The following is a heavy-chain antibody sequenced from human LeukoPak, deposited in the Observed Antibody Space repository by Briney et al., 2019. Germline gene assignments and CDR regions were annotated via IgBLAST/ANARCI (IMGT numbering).Heavy chain of an antibody. D-gene: IGHD6-13*01. Sequence: GGSLRLSCAASGFTLDDYVMHWVRQAPGRGLEWVSGISWNSVSTGYADSVKGRFTISRDNAKNSLYLQMNSLRAEDTALYYCAKDIGTGGTGWYFDLWGRGTLVTVSS. V-gene: IGHV3-9*01. CDR1: GFTLDDYV. J-gene: IGHJ2*01. CDR2: ISWNSVST. CDR3: AKDIGTGGTGWYFDL.